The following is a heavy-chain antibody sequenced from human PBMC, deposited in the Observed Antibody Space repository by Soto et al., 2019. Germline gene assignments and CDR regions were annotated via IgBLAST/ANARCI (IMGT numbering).Heavy chain of an antibody. Sequence: GGSLRLSCAASGFTFTSYTMNWVRQAPGKGLEWVSSISSSSDYIYYADSMKGRVTIPRDNAKNSLFLDMNSLTGEDTAVYYCARARVYATGPLDFWGQGTLVTSPQ. V-gene: IGHV3-21*06. CDR3: ARARVYATGPLDF. CDR2: ISSSSDYI. J-gene: IGHJ4*02. CDR1: GFTFTSYT. D-gene: IGHD6-13*01.